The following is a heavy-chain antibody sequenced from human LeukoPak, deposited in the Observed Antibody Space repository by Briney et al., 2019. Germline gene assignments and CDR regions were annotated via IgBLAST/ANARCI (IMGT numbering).Heavy chain of an antibody. D-gene: IGHD1-1*01. CDR2: ISYSGST. J-gene: IGHJ5*02. CDR3: AREGTAGTNLNWFDP. Sequence: PSETLSLTCTVSGGSISSYYWSWIRQPPGKGLEWIGYISYSGSTNFNPSLKSRVTISVDTSKNQFSLKLSSVAAADTAVYYCAREGTAGTNLNWFDPWGQGTLVTVSS. CDR1: GGSISSYY. V-gene: IGHV4-59*01.